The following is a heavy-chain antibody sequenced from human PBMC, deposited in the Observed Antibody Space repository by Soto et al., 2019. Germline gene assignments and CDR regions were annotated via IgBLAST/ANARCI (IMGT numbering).Heavy chain of an antibody. CDR2: VYITGTI. CDR3: ARDDFSCNTRAFDR. V-gene: IGHV4-4*07. J-gene: IGHJ5*02. D-gene: IGHD4-4*01. Sequence: PSETLSLTCTVSGDFISYYSWAWIRQYAGKGLEWIGRVYITGTIFYNPSLKSRATMSVDTSKNQFSLKLTSVNAADTAVYYCARDDFSCNTRAFDRWDKWNMVT. CDR1: GDFISYYS.